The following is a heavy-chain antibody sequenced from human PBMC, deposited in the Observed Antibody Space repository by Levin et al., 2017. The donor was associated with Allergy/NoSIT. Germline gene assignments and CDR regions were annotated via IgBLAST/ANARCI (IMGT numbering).Heavy chain of an antibody. D-gene: IGHD3-3*01. CDR3: ARSEWLLCHFDY. CDR1: GGSISSSSYY. V-gene: IGHV4-39*01. Sequence: SQTLSLTCTVSGGSISSSSYYWGWIRQPPGKGLEWIGCIYYSGSTYYNPSLKSRVTISVDTSKNQFSLKLSSVTAADTAVYYCARSEWLLCHFDYWGQGTLVTVSS. CDR2: IYYSGST. J-gene: IGHJ4*02.